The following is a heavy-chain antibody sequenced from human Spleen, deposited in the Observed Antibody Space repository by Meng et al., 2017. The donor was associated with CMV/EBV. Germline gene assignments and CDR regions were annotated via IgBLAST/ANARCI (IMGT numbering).Heavy chain of an antibody. D-gene: IGHD3-22*01. J-gene: IGHJ4*02. CDR2: IFHTGST. V-gene: IGHV4-39*07. CDR1: ASISSGSYY. Sequence: ASISSGSYYWGWIRPPPGKGLEWIGSIFHTGSTYYNPSLESRVTISVATSRNQISLNLNSVTAADTAKYYCARDRPVTLIGDYFDYWGQGKLVTVSS. CDR3: ARDRPVTLIGDYFDY.